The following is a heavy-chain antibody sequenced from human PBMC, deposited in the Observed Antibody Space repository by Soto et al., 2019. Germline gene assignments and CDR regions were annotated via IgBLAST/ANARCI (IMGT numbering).Heavy chain of an antibody. CDR2: NHYTGST. J-gene: IGHJ4*02. V-gene: IGHV4-31*03. D-gene: IGHD3-10*01. CDR1: GGSITSGGYY. Sequence: SETLSLTCTVSGGSITSGGYYCNWIRQHPGKGLEWIGYNHYTGSTFYNPSLKSRVAISVDTSKNQFSLNLNSVTDADTAVYYCATGEFTAGELFFGYWGQGILVTVSS. CDR3: ATGEFTAGELFFGY.